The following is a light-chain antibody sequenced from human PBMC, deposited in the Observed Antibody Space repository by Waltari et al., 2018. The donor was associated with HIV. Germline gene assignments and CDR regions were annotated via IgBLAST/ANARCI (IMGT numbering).Light chain of an antibody. CDR2: DGT. CDR3: CSYAGRYTYV. J-gene: IGLJ1*01. CDR1: SSDVVGYNY. V-gene: IGLV2-11*01. Sequence: QSALTHHPSVSGAPGQSGAITCTGTSSDVVGYNYVSWYQPHPGKAPKFMFYDGTKRPSGVRARFSGSKSGTPASLTFSGLQAQDEATYYCCSYAGRYTYVIGTGTKVTVL.